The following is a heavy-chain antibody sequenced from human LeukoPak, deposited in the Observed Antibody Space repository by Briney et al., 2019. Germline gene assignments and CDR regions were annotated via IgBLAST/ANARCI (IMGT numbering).Heavy chain of an antibody. J-gene: IGHJ5*02. CDR2: INPNSGGT. CDR1: GYTFTGYY. CDR3: AREGLTQPTSWFDP. Sequence: ASVKVSCKASGYTFTGYYMHWVRQAPGQGLEWMGRINPNSGGTNYAQKFQGRVTMTRDTSISTAYMELSRLRSDDTAVYYCAREGLTQPTSWFDPWGQGILVTVSS. V-gene: IGHV1-2*06. D-gene: IGHD1-14*01.